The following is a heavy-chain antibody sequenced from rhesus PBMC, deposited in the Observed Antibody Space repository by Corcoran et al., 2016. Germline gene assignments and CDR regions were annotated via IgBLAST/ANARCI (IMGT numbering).Heavy chain of an antibody. CDR2: IYGSGSST. CDR3: ARYPLRGFDY. J-gene: IGHJ4*01. CDR1: GGSISSSY. V-gene: IGHV4-169*01. Sequence: QLQLQESGPGLVKPSATLSVTCAVSGGSISSSYWSLIRQAPVKGLEWIGYIYGSGSSTNSNPALKSRVTLSVDTSKNQLVLKLSSVTAADTAVYYCARYPLRGFDYRGQGVLVTVSS.